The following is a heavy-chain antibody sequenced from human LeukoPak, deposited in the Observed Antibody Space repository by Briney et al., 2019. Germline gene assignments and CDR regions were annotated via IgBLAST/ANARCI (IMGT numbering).Heavy chain of an antibody. CDR1: GGSISSGNHY. CDR3: VRHLTVLYYYIDV. Sequence: PSETLSLTCTVSGGSISSGNHYWGWIRQPPGKGLEWIGTIYFNGNTYSTPSLKSRVTMSVDTSENQFSLKLSSATAADMAVYYCVRHLTVLYYYIDVWGTGTTVTVSS. V-gene: IGHV4-39*01. J-gene: IGHJ6*03. CDR2: IYFNGNT. D-gene: IGHD2-8*02.